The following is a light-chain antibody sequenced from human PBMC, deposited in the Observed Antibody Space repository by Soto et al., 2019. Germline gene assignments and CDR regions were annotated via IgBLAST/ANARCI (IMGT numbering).Light chain of an antibody. J-gene: IGKJ1*01. Sequence: IQMTQSPSTLSGSVGDRVTITCRASQSISSWLAWYQQKPGKAPKLLIYKASSLESGVPSRFSGSGSGTEFTLTISSLQPEDFATYYCLQYYDYRTFGQGTKVDI. CDR3: LQYYDYRT. CDR2: KAS. V-gene: IGKV1-5*03. CDR1: QSISSW.